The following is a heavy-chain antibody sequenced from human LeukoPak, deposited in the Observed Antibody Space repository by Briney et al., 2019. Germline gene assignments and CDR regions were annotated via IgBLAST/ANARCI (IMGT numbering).Heavy chain of an antibody. CDR3: ARDKADGSSGWYDAFDI. D-gene: IGHD6-19*01. Sequence: SVKVSCKASGGTFSSYAISWVRQAPGQGLEWMGGIIPIFGTANYAQKFQGRVTITADKSTSTAYMELSSLRSEDTAVYYCARDKADGSSGWYDAFDIWGQGTMVTVSS. CDR1: GGTFSSYA. J-gene: IGHJ3*02. CDR2: IIPIFGTA. V-gene: IGHV1-69*06.